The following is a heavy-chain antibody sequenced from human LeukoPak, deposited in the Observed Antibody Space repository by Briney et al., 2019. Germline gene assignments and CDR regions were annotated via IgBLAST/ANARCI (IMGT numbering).Heavy chain of an antibody. CDR1: GFTFSSYG. D-gene: IGHD2/OR15-2a*01. Sequence: GGSLRLSCAASGFTFSSYGMHWVRQAPGKGLEWVAFIRYDGSNKYYADSVKGRFTISRDNSKNTLYLRMNSLRAEDTAVYYCAKGIELPKGYWGQGTLVTVSS. J-gene: IGHJ4*02. V-gene: IGHV3-30*02. CDR2: IRYDGSNK. CDR3: AKGIELPKGY.